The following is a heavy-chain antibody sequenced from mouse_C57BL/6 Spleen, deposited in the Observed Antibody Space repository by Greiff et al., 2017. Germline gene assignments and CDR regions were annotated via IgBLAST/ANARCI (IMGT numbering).Heavy chain of an antibody. CDR3: ARMGHYYGSSYVWYFDV. J-gene: IGHJ1*03. CDR1: GFTFSSYG. V-gene: IGHV5-6*01. Sequence: EVKLVESGGDLVKPGGSLKLSCEASGFTFSSYGMSWVRQTPDKRLEWVATISSGGSYTYYPDSVKGRFTISRDNAKNTLYLQMSSLKSEDTAMYYCARMGHYYGSSYVWYFDVWGTGTTVTVSS. CDR2: ISSGGSYT. D-gene: IGHD1-1*01.